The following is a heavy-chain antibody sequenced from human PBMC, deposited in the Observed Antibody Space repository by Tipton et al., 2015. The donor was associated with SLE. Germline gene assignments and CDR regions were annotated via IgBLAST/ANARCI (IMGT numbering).Heavy chain of an antibody. CDR3: ARGRRGLWFGDPSGAYFDY. J-gene: IGHJ4*02. V-gene: IGHV4-39*07. CDR1: GGSISSSSYY. CDR2: IYYSGST. D-gene: IGHD3-10*01. Sequence: TLSLTCTVSGGSISSSSYYWGWIRQPPGKGLEWIGSIYYSGSTNYNPSLKSRVTISVDTSKNQFSLKLSSVTAADTAVYYCARGRRGLWFGDPSGAYFDYWGQGTLVTVSS.